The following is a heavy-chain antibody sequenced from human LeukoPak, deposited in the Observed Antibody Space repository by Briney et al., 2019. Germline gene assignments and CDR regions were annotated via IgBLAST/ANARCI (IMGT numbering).Heavy chain of an antibody. Sequence: SETLSLTCTVSGGSISSYYWSWIRQPPGKGLEWIGEINHSGSTNYNPSLKSRVTISVDTSKNQFSLKLSSVTAADTAVYYCARGPRDYWGQGTLVTVSS. CDR3: ARGPRDY. CDR2: INHSGST. V-gene: IGHV4-34*01. CDR1: GGSISSYY. J-gene: IGHJ4*02.